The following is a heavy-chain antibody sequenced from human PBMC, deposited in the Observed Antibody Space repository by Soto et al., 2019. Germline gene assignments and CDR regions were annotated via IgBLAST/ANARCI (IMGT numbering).Heavy chain of an antibody. CDR3: AKGSGAAAGFDAFDI. V-gene: IGHV3-30*18. J-gene: IGHJ3*02. CDR2: ISYDGSNK. D-gene: IGHD6-13*01. CDR1: GFTFSSYG. Sequence: QVQLVESGGGVVQPGRSLRLSCAASGFTFSSYGMHWVRQAPGKGLEWVAVISYDGSNKYYADSVKGRFTISRDNSKNTLYLQMNSLRAEDTAVYYCAKGSGAAAGFDAFDIWGQGTMVTVSS.